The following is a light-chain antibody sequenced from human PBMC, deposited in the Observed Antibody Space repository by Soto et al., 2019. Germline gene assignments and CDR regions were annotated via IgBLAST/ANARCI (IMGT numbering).Light chain of an antibody. CDR1: QSISGW. CDR3: QQYNSYSPT. CDR2: DAS. V-gene: IGKV1-5*01. J-gene: IGKJ1*01. Sequence: DIQMTQSPSTLSASVGDRVTITCRASQSISGWLAWYQQKPGKAPKLLIFDASRLETGVPSRFSGSGSGTEFTLTIISLQPDDFATYYCQQYNSYSPTFGQGTKVDIK.